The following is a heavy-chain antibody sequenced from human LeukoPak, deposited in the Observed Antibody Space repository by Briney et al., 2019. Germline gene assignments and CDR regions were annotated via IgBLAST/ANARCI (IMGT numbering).Heavy chain of an antibody. CDR3: ARLRSLEWLLTPGPHGMDV. D-gene: IGHD3-3*01. J-gene: IGHJ6*02. Sequence: GGSLRLSCAASGFTFSSYAMHWVRQAPGKGLEYVSAISSNGGSTYYANSVKGRFTISRDNSKNTLYLQMGSLRAEDMAVYYCARLRSLEWLLTPGPHGMDVWGQGTTVTVSS. CDR2: ISSNGGST. CDR1: GFTFSSYA. V-gene: IGHV3-64*01.